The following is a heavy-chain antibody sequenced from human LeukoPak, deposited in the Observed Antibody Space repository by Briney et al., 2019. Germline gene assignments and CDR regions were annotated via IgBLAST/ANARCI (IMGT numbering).Heavy chain of an antibody. CDR2: INPNSGGT. CDR1: GYTFTGYY. J-gene: IGHJ4*02. CDR3: ARSDYGDYAPIFDY. V-gene: IGHV1-2*02. Sequence: ASVKVSCKASGYTFTGYYMHWVRQAPGQGLEWMGWINPNSGGTNYAQKFQGRVTMTRDTSISTAYMELSRLRSDDTAVYYCARSDYGDYAPIFDYWGQGTLVTVSS. D-gene: IGHD4-17*01.